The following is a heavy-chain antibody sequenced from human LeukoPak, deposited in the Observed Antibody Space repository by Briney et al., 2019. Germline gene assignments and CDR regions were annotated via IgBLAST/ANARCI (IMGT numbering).Heavy chain of an antibody. CDR2: IYTSGST. V-gene: IGHV4-61*02. J-gene: IGHJ4*02. CDR1: GGSISSGSYY. Sequence: SETLSLTCTVSGGSISSGSYYWSWIRQPAGKGLEWIGRIYTSGSTNYNPSLKSRVTISVDTSKNQSSLKLNSVTAADTAVYYCAREVGYCSSTSCPKFDYWGQGTLVTVPS. D-gene: IGHD2-2*01. CDR3: AREVGYCSSTSCPKFDY.